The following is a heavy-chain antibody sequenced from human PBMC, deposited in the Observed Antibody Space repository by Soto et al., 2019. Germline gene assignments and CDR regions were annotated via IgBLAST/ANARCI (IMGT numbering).Heavy chain of an antibody. J-gene: IGHJ4*02. Sequence: GSLRLSCAASGFTFSNAWMSWVRQAPGKGLEWVGRIKSKTDGGTTDYAAPVKGRFTISRDDSKNTLYLQMNSLKTEDTAVYYCTTTWSLAFGELFLSRYFDYWGQGTLVTVSS. CDR3: TTTWSLAFGELFLSRYFDY. V-gene: IGHV3-15*01. D-gene: IGHD3-10*01. CDR1: GFTFSNAW. CDR2: IKSKTDGGTT.